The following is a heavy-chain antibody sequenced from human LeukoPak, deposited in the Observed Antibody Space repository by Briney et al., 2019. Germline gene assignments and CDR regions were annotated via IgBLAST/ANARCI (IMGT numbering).Heavy chain of an antibody. Sequence: SQTLSLTCTVSGGSISSGSYYWSWIRQPAGKGLEWIGRIYTSGSTNYNSSLKSRVTISVDTSKNQFSLKLSSVTAADTAVYYCARDSEKGSGWYGGRNYFDYWGQGTLVTVSS. CDR1: GGSISSGSYY. CDR2: IYTSGST. CDR3: ARDSEKGSGWYGGRNYFDY. J-gene: IGHJ4*02. V-gene: IGHV4-61*02. D-gene: IGHD6-19*01.